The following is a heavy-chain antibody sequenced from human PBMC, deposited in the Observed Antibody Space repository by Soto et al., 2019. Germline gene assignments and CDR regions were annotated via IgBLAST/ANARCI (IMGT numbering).Heavy chain of an antibody. CDR3: VRGYCSGGSCVDY. J-gene: IGHJ4*02. D-gene: IGHD2-15*01. Sequence: QVQLVESGGGVVQPGRSLRLSCAASGFTFSSYAMHWVRQALGKGLEWVAVISYDGSNKYYADSVKGRFTISRDNSKNTLYLQMNSLRAEDTAVYYCVRGYCSGGSCVDYWGQGTLVTVSS. CDR1: GFTFSSYA. CDR2: ISYDGSNK. V-gene: IGHV3-30-3*01.